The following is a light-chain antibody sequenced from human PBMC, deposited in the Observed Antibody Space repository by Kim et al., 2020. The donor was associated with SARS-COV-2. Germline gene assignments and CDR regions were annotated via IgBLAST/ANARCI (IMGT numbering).Light chain of an antibody. CDR1: SSDVGGYNY. V-gene: IGLV2-11*01. J-gene: IGLJ3*02. Sequence: GQSVTISCTGTSSDVGGYNYVSCYQQHPGKAPKLVIYAVSKRPSGVPDRFSGSKSGNTASLTISGLQAEDEADYYCCSYAGNYTLVFGGGTKLTVL. CDR2: AVS. CDR3: CSYAGNYTLV.